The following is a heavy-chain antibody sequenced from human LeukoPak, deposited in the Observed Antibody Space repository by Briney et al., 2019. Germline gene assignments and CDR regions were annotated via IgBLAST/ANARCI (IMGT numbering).Heavy chain of an antibody. Sequence: SETLSQTCTVPGGSISSGSYYWSWIRQPAGKGLDWIGRIYTKGCTNYNRSRQNRVTISRETSKNQFSLKLSSVTAADTAVYYCAREYYYDSSGYQKLTEFDYWGQGTLVTGSS. D-gene: IGHD3-22*01. J-gene: IGHJ4*02. V-gene: IGHV4-61*02. CDR2: IYTKGCT. CDR1: GGSISSGSYY. CDR3: AREYYYDSSGYQKLTEFDY.